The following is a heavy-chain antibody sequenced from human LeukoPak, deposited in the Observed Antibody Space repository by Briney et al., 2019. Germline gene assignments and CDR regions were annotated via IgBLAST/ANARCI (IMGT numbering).Heavy chain of an antibody. CDR1: GGSISSSSYY. J-gene: IGHJ6*03. V-gene: IGHV4-39*07. CDR2: IYYSGST. Sequence: SETLSLTCTVSGGSISSSSYYWGWIRQPPGKGLEWIGSIYYSGSTYYNPSLKSRVTIPVDTSKNQFSLKLSSVTAADTAVYYCARTTEGYCRGRSCYSYYYYMDVWGKGTTVTVSS. CDR3: ARTTEGYCRGRSCYSYYYYMDV. D-gene: IGHD2-15*01.